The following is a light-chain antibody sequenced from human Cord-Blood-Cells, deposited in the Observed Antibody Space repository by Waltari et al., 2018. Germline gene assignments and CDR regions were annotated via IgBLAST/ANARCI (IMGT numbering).Light chain of an antibody. J-gene: IGKJ1*01. Sequence: DIQMSQSPSSLSASVGDRVTITCRASPSISSYLTCYQQKPVKAPKLLIYAASSLQSGVPSMFSCIGARTDFNLTFRILQTDFLATYYCQQSYSTPWTVVQGSKVKIK. CDR3: QQSYSTPWT. V-gene: IGKV1-39*01. CDR1: PSISSY. CDR2: AAS.